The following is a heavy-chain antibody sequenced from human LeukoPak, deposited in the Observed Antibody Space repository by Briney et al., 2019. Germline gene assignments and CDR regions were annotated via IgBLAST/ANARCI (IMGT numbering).Heavy chain of an antibody. V-gene: IGHV4-38-2*01. CDR2: IYYSGST. Sequence: SETLSLTCAVSGYSISSGYFWGWIRQPPGKGLEWIASIYYSGSTYYNPSLKSRVTISVDTSKNQFSLKLSSVTAADTAVYYCARLPYCGSINCYSPYYFDYWGQGTLVTVSS. CDR1: GYSISSGYF. J-gene: IGHJ4*02. CDR3: ARLPYCGSINCYSPYYFDY. D-gene: IGHD2-2*01.